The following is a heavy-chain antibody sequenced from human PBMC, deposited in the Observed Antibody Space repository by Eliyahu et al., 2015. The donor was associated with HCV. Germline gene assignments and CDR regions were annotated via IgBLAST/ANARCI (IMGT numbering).Heavy chain of an antibody. CDR2: INKDGSEK. CDR3: ARYSSSWSTFDY. D-gene: IGHD6-13*01. Sequence: EVQLVESGGGLVQPXGXLRLSCAXSGFXFSDYWMIWVRQTPGKGLEWVAHINKDGSEKYYVDSIKGRFTISRDNAKNSLSLQINSLRAEDTAVYYCARYSSSWSTFDYWGQGTLVTVSS. CDR1: GFXFSDYW. V-gene: IGHV3-7*01. J-gene: IGHJ4*02.